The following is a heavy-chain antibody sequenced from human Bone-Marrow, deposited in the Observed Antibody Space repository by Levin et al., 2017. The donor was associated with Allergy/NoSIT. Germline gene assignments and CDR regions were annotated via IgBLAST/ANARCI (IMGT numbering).Heavy chain of an antibody. V-gene: IGHV1-18*01. CDR2: ISAYNGKT. Sequence: ASVKVSCKASGYTFTSYGFNWVRQAPGQGLEWMGWISAYNGKTEYSQRLQGRVTMTTDTSTTTVYMELRNLKSDDTAVYYCTRDGSIVAVTGLLDYWGQGTLVTVSS. CDR1: GYTFTSYG. CDR3: TRDGSIVAVTGLLDY. D-gene: IGHD2-21*02. J-gene: IGHJ4*02.